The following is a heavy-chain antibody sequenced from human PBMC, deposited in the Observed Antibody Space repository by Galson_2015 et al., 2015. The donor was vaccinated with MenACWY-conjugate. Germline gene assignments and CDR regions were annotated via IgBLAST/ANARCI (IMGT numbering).Heavy chain of an antibody. CDR3: AKMRGAPFYFDS. J-gene: IGHJ4*02. CDR1: GFIFNTYW. CDR2: INPGGSST. D-gene: IGHD1-26*01. Sequence: SLRLSCAASGFIFNTYWMHWVRQAPGKGLVWVSRINPGGSSTTYADSVKDRFTISRDNAKSTLYLQMNSLRHEDTAVFYCAKMRGAPFYFDSWGQGTLVTVSS. V-gene: IGHV3-74*01.